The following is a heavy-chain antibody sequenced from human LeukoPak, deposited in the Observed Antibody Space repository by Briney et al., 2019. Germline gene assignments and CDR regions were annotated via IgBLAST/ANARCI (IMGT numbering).Heavy chain of an antibody. Sequence: GGSLRLSCAASGFSFSSYTMSWVRQAPGKGLEWVSAISGSGGFTYYADSVKDRFTISRDNSKNTLFLQMNSLRAEDTAVYYCAREDSGNYYFDFWGQGTLVTVSS. V-gene: IGHV3-23*01. CDR1: GFSFSSYT. J-gene: IGHJ4*02. CDR3: AREDSGNYYFDF. D-gene: IGHD1-26*01. CDR2: ISGSGGFT.